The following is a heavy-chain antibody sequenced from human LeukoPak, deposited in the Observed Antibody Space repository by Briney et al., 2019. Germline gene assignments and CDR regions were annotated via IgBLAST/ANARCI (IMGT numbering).Heavy chain of an antibody. V-gene: IGHV3-23*01. Sequence: GGSLRLSCAASGFTFSSYAMSWVRQPPGKGLEWVSAISGSGGSTYYADSVKGRFTISRDNSKNALYLQMNSLRAEDTAVYYCAKDRGGSSWHNYWGQGTLVTVSS. CDR3: AKDRGGSSWHNY. D-gene: IGHD6-13*01. CDR2: ISGSGGST. J-gene: IGHJ4*02. CDR1: GFTFSSYA.